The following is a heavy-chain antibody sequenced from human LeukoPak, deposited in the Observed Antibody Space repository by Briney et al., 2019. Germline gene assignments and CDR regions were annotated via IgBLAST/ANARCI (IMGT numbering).Heavy chain of an antibody. Sequence: GGPLTLSCAPCGFPFSSYSKKWVRHAPGKGLEWVSSISSSSSYIYYEDSVKGRFTISRDNAKNSLYLQMNSLRAEDTAVYYCAGEGPAATSEDWFDRWGQGTLVTVSS. D-gene: IGHD2-2*01. J-gene: IGHJ5*02. CDR3: AGEGPAATSEDWFDR. V-gene: IGHV3-21*01. CDR1: GFPFSSYS. CDR2: ISSSSSYI.